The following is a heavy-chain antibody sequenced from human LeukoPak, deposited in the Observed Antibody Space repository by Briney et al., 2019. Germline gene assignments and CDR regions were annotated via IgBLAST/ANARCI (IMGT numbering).Heavy chain of an antibody. J-gene: IGHJ6*02. Sequence: ASVKVSCKASGYTFTSYYMHWVRQAPGQGLEWMGIINPSGGSTSYAQKFQGRVTMTRDTSTSTVYMELSSLRSEDTAVYYCARDLGELGRRNYYYGMDVWGQGTTVTVSS. CDR2: INPSGGST. D-gene: IGHD3-16*01. V-gene: IGHV1-46*01. CDR1: GYTFTSYY. CDR3: ARDLGELGRRNYYYGMDV.